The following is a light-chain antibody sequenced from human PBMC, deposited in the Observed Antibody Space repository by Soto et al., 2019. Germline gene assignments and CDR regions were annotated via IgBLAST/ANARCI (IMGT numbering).Light chain of an antibody. CDR1: SSDVGNYKY. Sequence: QSVLTQPASVSGSPGQSITISCTGTSSDVGNYKYVSWYQQHPGKAPKLMIYEVSNRPSGVSNRFSGSKSGTSASLAISGLRSEDEADYYCAAWDDSLSGPYVFGTGTKVTVL. V-gene: IGLV2-14*01. J-gene: IGLJ1*01. CDR2: EVS. CDR3: AAWDDSLSGPYV.